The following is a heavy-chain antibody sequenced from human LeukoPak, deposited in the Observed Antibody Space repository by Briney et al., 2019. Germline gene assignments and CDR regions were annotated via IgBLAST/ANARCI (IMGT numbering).Heavy chain of an antibody. CDR1: GFTFSGYS. J-gene: IGHJ4*02. CDR2: ISTTSDYI. CDR3: ARGGIYSQGFDY. D-gene: IGHD6-13*01. V-gene: IGHV3-21*01. Sequence: PGGSLRLSCAASGFTFSGYSMNWVRQAPGKGLEWVSSISTTSDYIHYADSLKGGVAISRDNAKNSLYLQMNSLRAEDTAVYYCARGGIYSQGFDYWGQGSLVTVSS.